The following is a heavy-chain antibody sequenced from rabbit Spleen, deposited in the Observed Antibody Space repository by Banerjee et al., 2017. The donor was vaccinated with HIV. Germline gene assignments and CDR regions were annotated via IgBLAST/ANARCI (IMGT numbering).Heavy chain of an antibody. D-gene: IGHD8-1*01. V-gene: IGHV1S45*01. CDR3: ARDSGTSFSSYGMDL. J-gene: IGHJ6*01. Sequence: LEESGGGLVKPGGTLTLTCKVSGFSFSSNWICWVRQAPGKGLEWIACIDTSNGDTDYANWPKGRFTISKASSTTVTLQMTSLTAADTATYFCARDSGTSFSSYGMDLWGQGTLVTVS. CDR1: GFSFSSNW. CDR2: IDTSNGDT.